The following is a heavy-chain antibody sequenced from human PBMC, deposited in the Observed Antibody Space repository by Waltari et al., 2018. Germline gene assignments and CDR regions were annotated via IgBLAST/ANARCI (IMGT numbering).Heavy chain of an antibody. CDR3: ARLGDDYGDYVDY. CDR2: ISSSSSYI. Sequence: EVQLVESGGGLVKPGGSLRLSCAASGFTFSSYSMNWVRKAPGKGLEWVSSISSSSSYIYYADSVKGRFTISRDNAKNSLYLQMNSLRAEDTAVYYCARLGDDYGDYVDYWGQGTLVTVSS. D-gene: IGHD4-17*01. V-gene: IGHV3-21*01. J-gene: IGHJ4*02. CDR1: GFTFSSYS.